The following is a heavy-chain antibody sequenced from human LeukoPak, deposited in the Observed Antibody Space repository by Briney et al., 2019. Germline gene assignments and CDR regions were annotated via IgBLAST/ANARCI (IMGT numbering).Heavy chain of an antibody. CDR2: ISYDGSNK. J-gene: IGHJ3*02. CDR3: ATAGDDAFDI. D-gene: IGHD3-16*01. V-gene: IGHV3-30*03. CDR1: GFTFSSYG. Sequence: PGGSLRLSCAASGFTFSSYGMHWVRQAPGKGLEWVAVISYDGSNKYYADSVKGRFTISRDNSKNTLYLQMNSLGAEDTAVYYCATAGDDAFDIWGQGTMVTVSS.